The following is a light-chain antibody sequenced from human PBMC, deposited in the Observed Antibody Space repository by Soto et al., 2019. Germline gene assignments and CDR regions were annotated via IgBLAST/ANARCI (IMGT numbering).Light chain of an antibody. J-gene: IGLJ1*01. V-gene: IGLV4-60*03. CDR1: SGHSSYI. CDR2: LEGSGSY. CDR3: ETWDSNTPYV. Sequence: QPVLTQSSSASASLGSSVKLTCTLSSGHSSYIIAWHQQQPGKAPRYLMKLEGSGSYNKGSGVPDRFSGSSSGADRYLTISNLQSEDEADYYCETWDSNTPYVFGNGTTVTVL.